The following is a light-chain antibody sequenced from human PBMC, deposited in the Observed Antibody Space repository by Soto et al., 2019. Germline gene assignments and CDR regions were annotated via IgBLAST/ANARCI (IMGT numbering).Light chain of an antibody. Sequence: EIVLTQSPGTLSLSPGERATLSCRASQSVSSSYLAWYQQKPGQAPRLLIYGASSRATGIPDRFSGSGSVTDFTLTISRLEPEAFAVYYCQQYGSSPWTFGPGTKVEIK. CDR2: GAS. CDR3: QQYGSSPWT. J-gene: IGKJ1*01. V-gene: IGKV3-20*01. CDR1: QSVSSSY.